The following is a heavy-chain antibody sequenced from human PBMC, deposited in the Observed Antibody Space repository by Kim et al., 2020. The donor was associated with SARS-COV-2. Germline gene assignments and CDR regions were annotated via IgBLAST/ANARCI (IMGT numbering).Heavy chain of an antibody. Sequence: ASVKVSCKASGYTFSNYALQWVRQAPGQSLEWMGWISGLSGQTKYSQKFQGRVTITSDTDASTAFMEVSSLRSEDTAVYYCARDLFHSGFDYWGQGTLVTVSS. J-gene: IGHJ4*02. CDR3: ARDLFHSGFDY. D-gene: IGHD3-10*01. V-gene: IGHV1-3*01. CDR2: ISGLSGQT. CDR1: GYTFSNYA.